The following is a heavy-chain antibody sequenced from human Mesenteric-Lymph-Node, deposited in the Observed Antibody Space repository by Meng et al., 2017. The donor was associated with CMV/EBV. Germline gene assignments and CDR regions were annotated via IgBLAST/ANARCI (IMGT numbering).Heavy chain of an antibody. CDR2: IYYNGSA. V-gene: IGHV4-39*07. Sequence: GSLRLSCTVSGGSIGSSSYYWGWIRQPPGKGLEWIGSIYYNGSAWYNPSLQSRVTISVDTSKNQFSLKLSSVTAADTAVYYCAREKGGIYCSSTSCYGGYYYYYGMDVWGQGTTVTVSS. CDR1: GGSIGSSSYY. CDR3: AREKGGIYCSSTSCYGGYYYYYGMDV. J-gene: IGHJ6*02. D-gene: IGHD2-2*01.